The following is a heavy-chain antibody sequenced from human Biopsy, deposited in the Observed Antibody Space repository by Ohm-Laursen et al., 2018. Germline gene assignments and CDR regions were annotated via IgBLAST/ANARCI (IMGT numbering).Heavy chain of an antibody. CDR1: GLSFSDNY. Sequence: SLRLSCAASGLSFSDNYMDWVRQAPGKGLEWVGRIRDKANSYTTDYAASVKGRFTISRDDSKNTLYLQMNSLKTEDTAVYYCTTEVGITYYYYYGMDVWGQGTTVTVSS. J-gene: IGHJ6*01. CDR3: TTEVGITYYYYYGMDV. V-gene: IGHV3-72*01. CDR2: IRDKANSYTT. D-gene: IGHD1-14*01.